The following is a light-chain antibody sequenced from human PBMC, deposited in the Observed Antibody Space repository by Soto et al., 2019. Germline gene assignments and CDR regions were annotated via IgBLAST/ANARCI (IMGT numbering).Light chain of an antibody. V-gene: IGKV1-5*01. CDR2: DAS. J-gene: IGKJ1*01. Sequence: DIQMTQSPSTLSASVGDRVTITCRASQSISSLLAWYQQKPGKAPKFLVYDASRLQSGVPSRFSGSGSGADFTLTISSLQPDDFATYYCLQYSTDSTWTFGQGTRWIPN. CDR3: LQYSTDSTWT. CDR1: QSISSL.